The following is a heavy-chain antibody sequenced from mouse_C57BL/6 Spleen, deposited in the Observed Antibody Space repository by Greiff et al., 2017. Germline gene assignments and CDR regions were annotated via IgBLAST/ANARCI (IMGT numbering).Heavy chain of an antibody. J-gene: IGHJ2*01. CDR2: IDPSDSYT. D-gene: IGHD2-3*01. V-gene: IGHV1-59*01. CDR3: ARGARGSDGYYYFDY. Sequence: QVQLQQPGAELVRPGTSVKLSCKASGYTFTSYWMHWVKQRPGQGLEWIGVIDPSDSYTNYNQKFKGKATLTVDTSSSTAYMQLSSLTSEDSAVYYWARGARGSDGYYYFDYWGQGTTLTVSA. CDR1: GYTFTSYW.